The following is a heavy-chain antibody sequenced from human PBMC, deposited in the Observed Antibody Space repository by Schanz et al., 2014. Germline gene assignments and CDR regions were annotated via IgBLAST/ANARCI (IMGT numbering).Heavy chain of an antibody. J-gene: IGHJ4*02. CDR1: GGSIRTYF. V-gene: IGHV4-59*01. CDR3: ARDGLGADY. CDR2: RDSSGST. Sequence: QVQLQESGPGLVKPSETLSLTCSVSGGSIRTYFWAWIRQPPGKGLEWIGHRDSSGSTKYNPSLKSRVTISIDTSKNQISLRLRSVTEADTAVYYCARDGLGADYWGQGTLVTVSA.